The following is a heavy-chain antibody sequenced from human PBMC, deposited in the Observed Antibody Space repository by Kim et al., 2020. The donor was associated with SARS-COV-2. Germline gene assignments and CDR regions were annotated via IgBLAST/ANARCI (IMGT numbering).Heavy chain of an antibody. CDR3: ARDKVRFLDRSDYYYGMDD. CDR2: IWYDGSNK. D-gene: IGHD3-3*01. Sequence: GGSLRLSCAASGFTFSSYGMHWVRQAPGKGLEWVAVIWYDGSNKYYADSVKGRFTISSDNAKNTLYLQMNSLRAEDTAVYYCARDKVRFLDRSDYYYGMDDWGQGTPVTVSS. V-gene: IGHV3-33*01. CDR1: GFTFSSYG. J-gene: IGHJ6*02.